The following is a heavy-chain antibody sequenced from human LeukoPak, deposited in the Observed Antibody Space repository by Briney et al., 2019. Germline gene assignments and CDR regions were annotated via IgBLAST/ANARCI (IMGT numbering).Heavy chain of an antibody. CDR2: IDWDADK. CDR3: ARSSSLFFDY. CDR1: GFSVSTSGMR. V-gene: IGHV2-70*04. Sequence: SGPTVVNPTQTRTLTCTFSGFSVSTSGMRVSWIRQPPGKAMEWLGRIDWDADKLYSTSLKTRLTICKDTSKDQVVLTMTNMDPVDTATYYCARSSSLFFDYWGQGTLVTVSS. J-gene: IGHJ4*02. D-gene: IGHD6-6*01.